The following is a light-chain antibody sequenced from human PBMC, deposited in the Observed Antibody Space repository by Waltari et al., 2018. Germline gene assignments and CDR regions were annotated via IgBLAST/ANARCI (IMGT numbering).Light chain of an antibody. J-gene: IGLJ3*02. V-gene: IGLV2-23*01. Sequence: QSALTQPASVSGSPGQSITISCTGTSSDVGSYNLVSWYQQHPGKAPKLMIYEGSKRPSGVSNRFSGSKSGITASLTISGLQAEDEADYYCCSYAGSSWVFGGGTKLTVL. CDR3: CSYAGSSWV. CDR2: EGS. CDR1: SSDVGSYNL.